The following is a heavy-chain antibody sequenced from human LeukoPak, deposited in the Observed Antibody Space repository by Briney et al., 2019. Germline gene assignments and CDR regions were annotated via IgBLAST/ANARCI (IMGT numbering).Heavy chain of an antibody. J-gene: IGHJ6*02. CDR1: GYSFTSYW. V-gene: IGHV5-51*01. CDR2: IYPGDSDT. D-gene: IGHD3-10*01. CDR3: ARDYYGSGSYYNVDYYYGMDV. Sequence: GESLKISCKGSGYSFTSYWIGWVRQMPGKGLEWMGIIYPGDSDTRYSPPFQGQVTISADKSISTAYLQWSSLKASDTAMYYCARDYYGSGSYYNVDYYYGMDVWGQGTTVTVSS.